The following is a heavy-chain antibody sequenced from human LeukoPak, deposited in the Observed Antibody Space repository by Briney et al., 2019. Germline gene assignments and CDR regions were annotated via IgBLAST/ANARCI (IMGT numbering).Heavy chain of an antibody. J-gene: IGHJ4*02. D-gene: IGHD3-22*01. CDR2: INPNSGGK. Sequence: ASVKVSCKASGFTFNGYDMHWVRQAPGQGLEWMGCINPNSGGKNYAHSVQGRVTMTRDKSISTAYTGLSRLRSDDTAVYYCTRVLFHYYDSSGNPHHPIDYWGQGTLVTVSS. CDR3: TRVLFHYYDSSGNPHHPIDY. V-gene: IGHV1-2*02. CDR1: GFTFNGYD.